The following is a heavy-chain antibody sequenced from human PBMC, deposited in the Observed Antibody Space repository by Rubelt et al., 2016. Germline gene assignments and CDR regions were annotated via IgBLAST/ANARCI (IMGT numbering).Heavy chain of an antibody. D-gene: IGHD3-3*01. Sequence: VQLVESGGGLVKPGGSLRLSCAASGFTFTSYSMNWVRQAPGKGLEWVSSISSGGSHMYYADSVKGRFTISRDNAKNSLYLQRNSLRAEDTAVYYCARGSLRPGDFWGQGTLVTVSS. CDR2: ISSGGSHM. V-gene: IGHV3-21*01. J-gene: IGHJ4*02. CDR3: ARGSLRPGDF. CDR1: GFTFTSYS.